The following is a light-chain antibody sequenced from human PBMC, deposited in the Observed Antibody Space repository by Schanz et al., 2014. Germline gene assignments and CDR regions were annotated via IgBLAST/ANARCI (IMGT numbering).Light chain of an antibody. Sequence: QSALTQPPSASGSPGQSVTISCTGTSSDVGAYNYVSWYQQHPGKAPKLIISDVTRRPSGVPDRFSGFKSDNTASLTVSGLQAEDEADYYCSSYAGSINLVFGGGTKLTVL. CDR3: SSYAGSINLV. V-gene: IGLV2-8*01. CDR1: SSDVGAYNY. CDR2: DVT. J-gene: IGLJ3*02.